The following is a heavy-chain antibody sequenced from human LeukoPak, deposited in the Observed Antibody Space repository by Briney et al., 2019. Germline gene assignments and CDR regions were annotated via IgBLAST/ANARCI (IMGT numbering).Heavy chain of an antibody. CDR2: ISSSGSHI. Sequence: GGSLRLSCAASGFTFDDHGMSWVRQPPGKGLEWVSCISSSGSHIYSVDSVKGRFAISRDNAKNSLYLQMNSLRAEDTALYYCARGPRAARGYGFKVGRYNWFDPWGQGTLVTVSS. V-gene: IGHV3-20*04. D-gene: IGHD3-10*01. CDR1: GFTFDDHG. CDR3: ARGPRAARGYGFKVGRYNWFDP. J-gene: IGHJ5*02.